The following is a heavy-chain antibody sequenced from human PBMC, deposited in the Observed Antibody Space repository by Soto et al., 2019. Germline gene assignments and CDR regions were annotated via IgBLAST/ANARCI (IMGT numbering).Heavy chain of an antibody. D-gene: IGHD1-26*01. V-gene: IGHV4-30-4*01. J-gene: IGHJ5*02. Sequence: SQTLSLTCTVSGGSISSGDYYWSWIRQPPGKGLEWIGYVYYSGSTHYNPSLKSRVTISVDTSKNQFSLKLSSVTVADTAVYYCVRERRVVGGPHWFDPCGQGTLVTVSS. CDR3: VRERRVVGGPHWFDP. CDR1: GGSISSGDYY. CDR2: VYYSGST.